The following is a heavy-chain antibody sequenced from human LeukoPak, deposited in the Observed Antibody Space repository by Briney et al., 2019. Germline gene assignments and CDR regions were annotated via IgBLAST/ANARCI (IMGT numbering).Heavy chain of an antibody. V-gene: IGHV4-4*02. CDR3: AREGDLRYFDC. CDR1: GGSISSSNW. D-gene: IGHD3-9*01. J-gene: IGHJ4*02. Sequence: SETLSLTCAVSGGSISSSNWWSWVRQPPGKGLEWIGYIYYSGSTNYNPSLKSRVTISVDTSKNQFSLKLSSVTAADTAVYYCAREGDLRYFDCWGQGTLVTVSS. CDR2: IYYSGST.